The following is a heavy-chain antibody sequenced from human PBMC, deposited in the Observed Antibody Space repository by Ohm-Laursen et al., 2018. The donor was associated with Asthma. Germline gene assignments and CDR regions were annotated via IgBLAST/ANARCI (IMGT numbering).Heavy chain of an antibody. V-gene: IGHV3-30-3*01. CDR2: GGSYYDGGLK. J-gene: IGHJ4*02. CDR3: AKDGRAIAAAVNHFDY. D-gene: IGHD6-13*01. Sequence: SLRLSCAASGFTFRSYAMHWVRQAPGKGLEWVAVGGSYYDGGLKYYADSVNGRFTVSRDDSKNTLYLQMNSLRAEDTAVYYCAKDGRAIAAAVNHFDYWGQGTLVTVSS. CDR1: GFTFRSYA.